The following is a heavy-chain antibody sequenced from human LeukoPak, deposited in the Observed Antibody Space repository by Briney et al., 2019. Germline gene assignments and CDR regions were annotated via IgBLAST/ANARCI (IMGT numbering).Heavy chain of an antibody. CDR3: ARNGYYYDSSGYYEYYYYYMDV. V-gene: IGHV1-2*02. CDR2: INPNSGGT. CDR1: GYSFTSYA. D-gene: IGHD3-22*01. Sequence: ASVKVSCKASGYSFTSYAMSWVRQAPGQGLEWMGWINPNSGGTNYAQKFQGRVTMTRDTSISTAYMELSRLRSDDTAVYYCARNGYYYDSSGYYEYYYYYMDVWGKGTTVTVSS. J-gene: IGHJ6*03.